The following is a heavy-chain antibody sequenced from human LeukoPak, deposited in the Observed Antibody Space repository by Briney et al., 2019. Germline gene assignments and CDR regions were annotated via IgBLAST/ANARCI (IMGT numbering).Heavy chain of an antibody. CDR2: IYHSGST. V-gene: IGHV4-38-2*02. CDR3: ARDRSPRGWFDP. D-gene: IGHD3-10*01. Sequence: SETLSLTCTVSGYSISSGYYWGWIRQPPGKGLEWIGSIYHSGSTYYNPSLKSRVTISVDTSRNQFSLKLSSVTAADTAVYYCARDRSPRGWFDPWGQGTLVTVSS. J-gene: IGHJ5*02. CDR1: GYSISSGYY.